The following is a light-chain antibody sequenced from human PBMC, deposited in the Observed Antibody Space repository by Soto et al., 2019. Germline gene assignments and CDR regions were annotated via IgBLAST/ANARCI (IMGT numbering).Light chain of an antibody. Sequence: DTQMTQSPSTLSASVGDRVTIICRASQTISSWLAWYQQKPGKAPKLLIYKASSLESGVPSRFSGSGSGTEFTLTISSLQPDELETYYCQQYNSYPWTFGQGTKVDIK. J-gene: IGKJ1*01. CDR1: QTISSW. CDR3: QQYNSYPWT. V-gene: IGKV1-5*03. CDR2: KAS.